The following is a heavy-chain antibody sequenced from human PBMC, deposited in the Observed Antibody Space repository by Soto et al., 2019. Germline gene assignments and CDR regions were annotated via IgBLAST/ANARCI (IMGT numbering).Heavy chain of an antibody. D-gene: IGHD1-26*01. V-gene: IGHV1-18*01. CDR1: DKTFLSYG. CDR2: ISAYNGDT. Sequence: ASVKVSCKASDKTFLSYGISWVRQGPGQGLEWVGWISAYNGDTNYAQKVQGRVTMTTETSTSTAYMELRSLRSDDTAVYYCARDTHAGFTHYFDPWGQGTLVTVSS. CDR3: ARDTHAGFTHYFDP. J-gene: IGHJ5*02.